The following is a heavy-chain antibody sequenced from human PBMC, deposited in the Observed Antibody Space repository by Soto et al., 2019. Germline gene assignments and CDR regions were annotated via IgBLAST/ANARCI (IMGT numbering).Heavy chain of an antibody. J-gene: IGHJ4*02. CDR1: GYTFTSYG. D-gene: IGHD2-2*02. CDR2: ISAYNGNT. CDR3: ARAGTPQKRYCSSTSCYTRRYYFDY. Sequence: ASLKVSCKASGYTFTSYGISWVRQAPGQGLEWMGWISAYNGNTNYAQKLQGRVTMTTDTSTSTAYMELRSLRSDDTAVYYCARAGTPQKRYCSSTSCYTRRYYFDYWGQGTLVTVSS. V-gene: IGHV1-18*04.